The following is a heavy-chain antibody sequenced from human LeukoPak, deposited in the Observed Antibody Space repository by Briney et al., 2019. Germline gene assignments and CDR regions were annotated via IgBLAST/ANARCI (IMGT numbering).Heavy chain of an antibody. CDR1: GFTFSSYE. D-gene: IGHD3-22*01. CDR2: ISSSGSTI. V-gene: IGHV3-48*03. Sequence: GGSLRLFCAASGFTFSSYEMNWVRQAPGKGLEWVSYISSSGSTIYYADSVKGRFTISRDNAKNSLYLQMNSLRAEDTAVYYCARDNYDSSGYYFDWGQGTLVTVSS. J-gene: IGHJ4*02. CDR3: ARDNYDSSGYYFD.